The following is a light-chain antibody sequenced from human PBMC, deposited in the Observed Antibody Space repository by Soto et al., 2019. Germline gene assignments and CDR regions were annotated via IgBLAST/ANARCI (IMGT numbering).Light chain of an antibody. V-gene: IGLV1-44*01. CDR1: SSNIGSNY. CDR3: ASWDDSLNGVV. Sequence: QSVLTQPPSASATPGQRVTMSCSGSSSNIGSNYVYWYQQLPGTAPRLLMQSDNQRPSGVPDRFSGSKSGTSASLAISGLQSEDEADYHCASWDDSLNGVVFGGGTKLTVL. CDR2: SDN. J-gene: IGLJ2*01.